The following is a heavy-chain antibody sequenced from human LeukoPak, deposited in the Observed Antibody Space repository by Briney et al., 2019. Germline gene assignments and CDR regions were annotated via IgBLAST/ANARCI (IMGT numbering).Heavy chain of an antibody. CDR3: AKATSITIFGVAWFDP. J-gene: IGHJ5*02. Sequence: GGSLRLSCAASGFTFSTYGMHWVRQAPGKGLEWVAFIRYDGSNKYYADSVKGRFTISRDNSKDTLYLQMNSLRAEDTAVYYCAKATSITIFGVAWFDPWGQGTLVTVSS. V-gene: IGHV3-30*02. CDR1: GFTFSTYG. D-gene: IGHD3-3*01. CDR2: IRYDGSNK.